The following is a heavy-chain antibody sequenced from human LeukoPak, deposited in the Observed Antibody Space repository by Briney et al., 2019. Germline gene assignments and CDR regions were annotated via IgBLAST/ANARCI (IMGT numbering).Heavy chain of an antibody. CDR2: ISGSGGST. V-gene: IGHV3-23*01. CDR1: GFTFSSYA. D-gene: IGHD6-13*01. Sequence: GGSLRLSCAASGFTFSSYAMSWVRQAPGKGLEWVSAISGSGGSTYYADSVKGRFTISRDNSKNTLYLQMNSLRAEDTAVYYCAKLAAAGSTSINAYSDYWGQGTLVTVSS. J-gene: IGHJ4*02. CDR3: AKLAAAGSTSINAYSDY.